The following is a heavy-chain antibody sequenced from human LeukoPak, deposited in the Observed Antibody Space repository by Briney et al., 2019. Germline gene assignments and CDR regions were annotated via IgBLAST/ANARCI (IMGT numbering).Heavy chain of an antibody. D-gene: IGHD6-13*01. Sequence: GASVKVSCKASGYTFTGYHIHWLRQAPGQGLEWMGRINPYSGDTNFAQKFQGSVTMTRDTSITTAYMDLSSLTPDDTAVYFCARDQGSLTRSWYTGYWGQGTQVTVSS. CDR3: ARDQGSLTRSWYTGY. CDR2: INPYSGDT. J-gene: IGHJ4*02. CDR1: GYTFTGYH. V-gene: IGHV1-2*06.